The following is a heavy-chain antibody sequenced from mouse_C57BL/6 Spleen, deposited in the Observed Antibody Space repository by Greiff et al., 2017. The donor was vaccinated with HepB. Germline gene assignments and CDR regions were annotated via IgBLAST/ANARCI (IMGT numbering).Heavy chain of an antibody. J-gene: IGHJ2*01. Sequence: ESGPELVKPGASVKISCKASGYAFSSSWMNWVKQRPGKGLEWIGRIYPGDGDTNYNGKFKGKATLTADKSSSTAYMQLSRLPSEDSAVYFCARSHDDVFDYWGQGTTLTVSS. D-gene: IGHD2-12*01. V-gene: IGHV1-82*01. CDR1: GYAFSSSW. CDR2: IYPGDGDT. CDR3: ARSHDDVFDY.